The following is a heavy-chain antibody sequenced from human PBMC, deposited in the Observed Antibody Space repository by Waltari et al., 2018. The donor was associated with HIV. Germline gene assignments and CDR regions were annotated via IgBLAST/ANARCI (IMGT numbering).Heavy chain of an antibody. Sequence: QVQLQQWGAGLLKPSETMSLTCAVYGGSFSGYYCSWIRQPPGKGLEWLGEINHSGSTNYNPSLKSRVTISVDTSKNQFSLKLSSVTAADTAVYYCARGLSGERFLEWPVDYWGQGTLVTVSS. CDR3: ARGLSGERFLEWPVDY. J-gene: IGHJ4*02. CDR2: INHSGST. CDR1: GGSFSGYY. D-gene: IGHD3-3*01. V-gene: IGHV4-34*01.